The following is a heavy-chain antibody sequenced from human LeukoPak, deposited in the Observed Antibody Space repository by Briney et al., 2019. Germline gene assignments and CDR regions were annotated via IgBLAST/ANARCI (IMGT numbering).Heavy chain of an antibody. Sequence: GGSLRLSCEASGFTVSSTHMVWVRQAPAKGQEWVSVAYAGGNSYYAGSVQGRFIISRDISKNTLYLQMNNLRAEDSALYYCARGGRGSAAVVAPRSFDIWGQGTMVTVSS. CDR1: GFTVSSTH. D-gene: IGHD3-22*01. V-gene: IGHV3-53*01. J-gene: IGHJ3*02. CDR3: ARGGRGSAAVVAPRSFDI. CDR2: AYAGGNS.